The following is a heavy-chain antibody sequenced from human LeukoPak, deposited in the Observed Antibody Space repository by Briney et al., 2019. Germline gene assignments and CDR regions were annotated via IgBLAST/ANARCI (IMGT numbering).Heavy chain of an antibody. D-gene: IGHD4-17*01. V-gene: IGHV3-9*01. CDR2: INWNSDSI. CDR3: ARAGGDRLGGYFDY. CDR1: GFTFDDYA. Sequence: PGGSLRLSCAVSGFTFDDYAMHWVRQVPGKGLEWVSGINWNSDSIGYADSVKGRFTTSRDNAKNSLYLQMNSLRAEDTAAYYCARAGGDRLGGYFDYWGQGTLVTVSS. J-gene: IGHJ4*02.